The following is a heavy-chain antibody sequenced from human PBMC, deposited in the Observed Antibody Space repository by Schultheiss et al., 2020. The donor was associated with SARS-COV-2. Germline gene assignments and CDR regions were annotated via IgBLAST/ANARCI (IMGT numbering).Heavy chain of an antibody. Sequence: SETLSLTCTVSGGSISSYYWSWIRQPPGKGLEWIGYIYYSGSTNYNPSLKSRVTISVDKSKNQFSLKLSSVTAADTAVYYCARERAPRRYFDYWGQGTLVTVSS. CDR2: IYYSGST. V-gene: IGHV4-59*12. CDR3: ARERAPRRYFDY. J-gene: IGHJ4*02. CDR1: GGSISSYY.